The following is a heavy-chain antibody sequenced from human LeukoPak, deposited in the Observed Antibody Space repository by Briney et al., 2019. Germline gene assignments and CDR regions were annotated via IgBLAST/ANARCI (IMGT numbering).Heavy chain of an antibody. CDR3: ASGDIVVVPAAISY. Sequence: SETLSLTCTVSGGSISSGGYYWSWIRQHPGKGLEWIGYIYYSGSTYYNPSLKSRVTISVDTSKNQFSLKLSSVTAADTAVYYCASGDIVVVPAAISYWGQGTLVTVSS. J-gene: IGHJ4*02. CDR1: GGSISSGGYY. D-gene: IGHD2-2*02. V-gene: IGHV4-31*03. CDR2: IYYSGST.